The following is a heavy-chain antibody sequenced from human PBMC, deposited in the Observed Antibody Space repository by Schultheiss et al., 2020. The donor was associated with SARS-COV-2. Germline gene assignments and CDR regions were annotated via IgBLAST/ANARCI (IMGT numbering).Heavy chain of an antibody. V-gene: IGHV5-51*01. CDR2: IWPDDSNPDTNT. CDR3: ARPLIVSSVTGFDS. CDR1: GYSFTDYW. Sequence: GESLKISCKGYGYSFTDYWIGWVRQMPGKGLEWVGIIWPDDSNPDTNTRYSPSFQGQVTISADKSINTAYLHWNTLKASDTAMYYCARPLIVSSVTGFDSWGRGTLVTVSS. D-gene: IGHD5/OR15-5a*01. J-gene: IGHJ4*02.